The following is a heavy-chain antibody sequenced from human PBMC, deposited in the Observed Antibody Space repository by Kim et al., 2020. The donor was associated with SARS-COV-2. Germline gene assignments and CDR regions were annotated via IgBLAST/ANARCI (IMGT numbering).Heavy chain of an antibody. V-gene: IGHV1-18*01. CDR1: GYTFTSYG. J-gene: IGHJ4*02. Sequence: ASVKVSCKASGYTFTSYGISWVRQAPGQGLEWMGWISAYNGNTNYAQKLQGRVTMTTDTFTSTAYMELRSLRSDDTAVYYCARASGPEHYYDSSRSDYWGQGTLVTVSS. CDR2: ISAYNGNT. D-gene: IGHD3-22*01. CDR3: ARASGPEHYYDSSRSDY.